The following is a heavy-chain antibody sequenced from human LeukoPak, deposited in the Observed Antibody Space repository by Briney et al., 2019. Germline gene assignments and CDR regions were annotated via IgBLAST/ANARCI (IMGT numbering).Heavy chain of an antibody. J-gene: IGHJ4*02. CDR3: ARGTAVTGMDYFEY. V-gene: IGHV5-51*01. CDR1: GYTFTNYW. Sequence: GESLKISCEASGYTFTNYWIGWVRQMPGKGLEWMGIIYPGDSDTRYSPSFQGQVTISADKSISTAYLQWSSLKASDTAMYYCARGTAVTGMDYFEYWGQGTLVTVSS. CDR2: IYPGDSDT. D-gene: IGHD6-19*01.